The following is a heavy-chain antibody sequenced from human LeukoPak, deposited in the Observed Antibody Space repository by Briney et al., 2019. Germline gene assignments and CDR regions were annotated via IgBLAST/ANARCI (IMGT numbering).Heavy chain of an antibody. J-gene: IGHJ4*02. Sequence: GASVKVSCKASGHTFTSYGISWVRQAPGQGLEWMGWISAYNGNTNYAQKLQGRVTMTTDTSTSTAYMELRSLRSDDTAVYYCARVKAWPTIVVVTATPTDFDYWGQGTLVTVSS. D-gene: IGHD2-21*02. V-gene: IGHV1-18*01. CDR1: GHTFTSYG. CDR2: ISAYNGNT. CDR3: ARVKAWPTIVVVTATPTDFDY.